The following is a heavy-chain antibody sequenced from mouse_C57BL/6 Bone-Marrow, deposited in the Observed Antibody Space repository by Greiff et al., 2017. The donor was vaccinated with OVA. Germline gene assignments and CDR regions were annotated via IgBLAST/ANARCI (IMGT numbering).Heavy chain of an antibody. Sequence: VQLQQSGAELVRPGASVKLSCKASGYTFTNYLIDWVKQRPGQGLEWIGEINPGSGGTNYNEKFKGKATLTADKSSSTAYMQLSSLTSEDSAVYVGASGTGASYALDYWGQGTSVTVSS. CDR2: INPGSGGT. CDR1: GYTFTNYL. V-gene: IGHV1-54*01. J-gene: IGHJ4*01. CDR3: ASGTGASYALDY.